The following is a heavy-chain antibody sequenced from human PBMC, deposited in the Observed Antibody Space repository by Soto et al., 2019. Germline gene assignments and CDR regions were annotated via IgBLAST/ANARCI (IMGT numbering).Heavy chain of an antibody. CDR3: ARRDQIAYYYGMDV. V-gene: IGHV3-74*01. CDR2: INSDGSIT. CDR1: AFTFSTCK. J-gene: IGHJ6*02. D-gene: IGHD2-21*01. Sequence: PAVSLRSSFITFAFTFSTCKMNWVRQAPGKGPVGVSRINSDGSITGYADSVKGRFTISRDNAKNTLYLQMNSLSAEDTAVYYCARRDQIAYYYGMDVWGQGT.